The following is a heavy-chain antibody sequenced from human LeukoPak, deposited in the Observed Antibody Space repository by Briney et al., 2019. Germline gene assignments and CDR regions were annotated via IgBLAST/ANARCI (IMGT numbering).Heavy chain of an antibody. D-gene: IGHD2-2*01. V-gene: IGHV4-34*01. CDR1: GGSFSGYY. Sequence: SETLSLTCAVYGGSFSGYYWSWIRQPPGKGLEWIGSIYHSGSTYYNPSLKSRVTISVDTSKNQFSLKLSSVTAADTAVYYCARDLVSTNYYYYGMDVWGQGTTVTVSS. CDR3: ARDLVSTNYYYYGMDV. J-gene: IGHJ6*02. CDR2: IYHSGST.